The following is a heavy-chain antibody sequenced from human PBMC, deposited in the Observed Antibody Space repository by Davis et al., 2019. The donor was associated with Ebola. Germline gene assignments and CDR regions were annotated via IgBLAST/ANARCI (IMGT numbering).Heavy chain of an antibody. CDR2: IYYSGST. V-gene: IGHV4-59*12. Sequence: PSETLSLTCTVSGGSISSYYWSWIRQPPGKGLEWIGYIYYSGSTYYNPSLTSRVTISVDTSKNQFSLKLSSVTAADTAVYYCARGVVGYCSSTSCPVRYFDLWGRGTLVTVSS. J-gene: IGHJ2*01. CDR3: ARGVVGYCSSTSCPVRYFDL. CDR1: GGSISSYY. D-gene: IGHD2-2*01.